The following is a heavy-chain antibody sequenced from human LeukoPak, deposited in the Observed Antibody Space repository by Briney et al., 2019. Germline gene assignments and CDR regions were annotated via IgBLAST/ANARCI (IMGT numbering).Heavy chain of an antibody. J-gene: IGHJ4*02. CDR2: ISSSSSYI. Sequence: GGSLRLSCAASGFTFSSYSMNWVRQAPGKGLEWVSSISSSSSYIYYADSVKGRFTISRDNAKNSLYLQMNSLRAEDTAVYYCARDPSYYNSSSHGNGWGQGTLVTVSS. V-gene: IGHV3-21*01. D-gene: IGHD3-22*01. CDR3: ARDPSYYNSSSHGNG. CDR1: GFTFSSYS.